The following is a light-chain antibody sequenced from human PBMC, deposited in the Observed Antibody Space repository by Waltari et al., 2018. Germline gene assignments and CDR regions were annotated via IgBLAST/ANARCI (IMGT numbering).Light chain of an antibody. CDR2: DAS. J-gene: IGKJ1*01. CDR1: QSVNRNF. V-gene: IGKV3-20*01. CDR3: LRYGGGSFRT. Sequence: EIVLTQSPGTLSLSPGERATLSCRASQSVNRNFLAWYQQKPGQAPSLLIYDASSRATAIPDRFSGSGSGTDFTLTISRLDPEDFAVYYCLRYGGGSFRTFGQGTKVEIK.